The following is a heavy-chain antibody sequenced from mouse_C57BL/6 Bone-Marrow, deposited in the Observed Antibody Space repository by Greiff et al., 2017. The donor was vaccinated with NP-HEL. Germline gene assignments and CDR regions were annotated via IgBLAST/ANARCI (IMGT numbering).Heavy chain of an antibody. CDR2: ISNGGGST. V-gene: IGHV5-12*01. J-gene: IGHJ4*01. Sequence: EVKVVESGGGLVQPGGSLKLSCAASGFTFSDYYMYWVRQTPEKRLEWVAYISNGGGSTYYPDTVKGRFTISRDNAKNTLYLQMSRLKSEDTAMYYCARHLYGYDSYYYAMDYWGQGTSVTVSS. CDR1: GFTFSDYY. CDR3: ARHLYGYDSYYYAMDY. D-gene: IGHD2-2*01.